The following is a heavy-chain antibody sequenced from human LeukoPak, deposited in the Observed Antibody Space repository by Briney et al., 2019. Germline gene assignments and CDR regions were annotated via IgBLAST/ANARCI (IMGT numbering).Heavy chain of an antibody. CDR3: ARDPMASGYSYGSGVDV. D-gene: IGHD5-18*01. V-gene: IGHV4-59*12. J-gene: IGHJ6*04. CDR2: IYYSGST. CDR1: GGSISSYY. Sequence: PSETLSLTCTVSGGSISSYYWSWIRQPPGKGLEWIGYIYYSGSTNYNPSLKSRVTISVDTSKNQFSLKLSSVTAADTAVYYCARDPMASGYSYGSGVDVWGKGTTVTISS.